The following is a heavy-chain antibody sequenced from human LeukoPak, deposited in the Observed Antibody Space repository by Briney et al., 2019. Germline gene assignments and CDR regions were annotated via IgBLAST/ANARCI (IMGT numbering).Heavy chain of an antibody. CDR1: GGSITSGSYY. D-gene: IGHD2-15*01. V-gene: IGHV4-39*02. J-gene: IGHJ5*02. CDR2: IYYSGST. CDR3: ARVSCSGGACPFGSWFDP. Sequence: SETLSLTCTVSGGSITSGSYYWGWIRQPPGKGLEWTGSIYYSGSTYYNSSLKSRFTISVDTSNKLFSLKLSSVTAADTAVYGCARVSCSGGACPFGSWFDPWGQGTLVTVSS.